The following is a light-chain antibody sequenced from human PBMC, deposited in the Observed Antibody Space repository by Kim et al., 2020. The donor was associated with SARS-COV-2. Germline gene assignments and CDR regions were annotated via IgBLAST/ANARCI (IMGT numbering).Light chain of an antibody. CDR1: MCSIDANY. V-gene: IGLV6-57*03. J-gene: IGLJ2*01. CDR2: EDD. CDR3: QSYNRDNVL. Sequence: GTTITSPCTRSMCSIDANYVQWYQQRPGGVPTAVIYEDDQRPSGVSDRFSGSIDNSSNSASLTISGLRTEDEADYYCQSYNRDNVLFGGGTQLTVL.